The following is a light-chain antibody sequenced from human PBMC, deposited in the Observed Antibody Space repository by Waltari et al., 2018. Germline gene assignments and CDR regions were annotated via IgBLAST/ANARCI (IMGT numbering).Light chain of an antibody. J-gene: IGKJ1*01. CDR1: QSISSW. CDR2: KAS. Sequence: DIQMTQSPSTLSASVGDRVTITCRASQSISSWLAWYQQKPGTAPNLLIYKASTLESGVPSRFSGSGSGTEFTLTINSLQPDDFATYYCQQYNGYWTFGQGTKVEIK. V-gene: IGKV1-5*03. CDR3: QQYNGYWT.